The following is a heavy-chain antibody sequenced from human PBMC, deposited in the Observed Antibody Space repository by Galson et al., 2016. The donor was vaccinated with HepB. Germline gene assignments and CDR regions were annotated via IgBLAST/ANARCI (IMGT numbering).Heavy chain of an antibody. J-gene: IGHJ4*02. CDR3: AKVGAKVVTSYYFDS. CDR1: GFTFSSYW. V-gene: IGHV3-74*01. D-gene: IGHD3-22*01. Sequence: SLRLSCAASGFTFSSYWMHWVRQAPGKGLVWVSRINSDGSSTKYADSVKGRFTISRDNAKNTLYLQMNSLRAEDTAVYYYAKVGAKVVTSYYFDSWGQGTLVTVSS. CDR2: INSDGSST.